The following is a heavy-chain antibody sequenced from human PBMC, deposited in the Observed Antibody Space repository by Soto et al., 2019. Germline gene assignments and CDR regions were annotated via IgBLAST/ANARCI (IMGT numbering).Heavy chain of an antibody. CDR2: SNAGNGNT. Sequence: QVQLVQSGAEVKKPGASVKVSCKASGYTFTSYAMHSVRQAPGQRLEWMGWSNAGNGNTKYSQKFQGRVTITRDTSASTAYMELSSLRSEDTAVYYCAYEGDYYDSSGYYSWGQGTLVTVSS. V-gene: IGHV1-3*01. CDR3: AYEGDYYDSSGYYS. CDR1: GYTFTSYA. J-gene: IGHJ4*02. D-gene: IGHD3-22*01.